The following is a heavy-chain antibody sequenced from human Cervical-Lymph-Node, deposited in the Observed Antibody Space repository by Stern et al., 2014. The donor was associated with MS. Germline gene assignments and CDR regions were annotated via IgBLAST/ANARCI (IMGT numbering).Heavy chain of an antibody. V-gene: IGHV3-7*01. CDR1: GFDFRTYW. CDR3: ARGSTWDWFDP. Sequence: EVQLVQSGGGLVQPGGSLRLSCAASGFDFRTYWMSWLRQAPGKGLEWVHNNKGERSEISHMDALKGRFTISRDNAMNSLYLQMNSLRAEDTAVYFCARGSTWDWFDPWGQGTLVTVSS. J-gene: IGHJ5*02. D-gene: IGHD1-26*01. CDR2: NKGERSEI.